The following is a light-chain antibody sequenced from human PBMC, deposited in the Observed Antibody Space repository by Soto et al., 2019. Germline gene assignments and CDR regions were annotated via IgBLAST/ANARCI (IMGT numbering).Light chain of an antibody. Sequence: AIQMTQSPSSLSASIGDRVTISCRASQDIRNDLGWYQQKPGKVPKLLIFGATMLQTGVPSRFGGSGSGTDFILTISRLQPEDSATYYCLQDYNYPQTFGQRTKVDIK. J-gene: IGKJ1*01. V-gene: IGKV1-6*01. CDR2: GAT. CDR1: QDIRND. CDR3: LQDYNYPQT.